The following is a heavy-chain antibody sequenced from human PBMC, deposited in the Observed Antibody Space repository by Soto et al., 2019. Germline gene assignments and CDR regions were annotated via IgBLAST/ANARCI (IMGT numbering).Heavy chain of an antibody. CDR2: IYPGDSDT. CDR1: GYSFTSYW. Sequence: PGESLKISCKGSGYSFTSYWIGWVRQMPGKGLEWMGIIYPGDSDTRYSPSFQGQVTISADKSISTAYLQWSSLKASDTAMYYCARLTTYYDEPGWVGMAVWGQRTTVTVSS. CDR3: ARLTTYYDEPGWVGMAV. D-gene: IGHD3-3*01. J-gene: IGHJ6*02. V-gene: IGHV5-51*01.